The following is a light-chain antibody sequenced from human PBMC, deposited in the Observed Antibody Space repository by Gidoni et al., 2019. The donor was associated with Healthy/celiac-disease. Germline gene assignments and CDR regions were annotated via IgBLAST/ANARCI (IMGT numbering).Light chain of an antibody. V-gene: IGKV1-39*01. CDR3: QQSYSTHT. CDR2: DAS. Sequence: DIQMTQSPSSLSASVGDRVTITCRASQSISSYLNWYQQKPGKAPKLLIYDASSLQSGVPSRFSGSGSGTDFTLTISSLQPEDFATYYCQQSYSTHTFGQGTKLEIK. J-gene: IGKJ2*01. CDR1: QSISSY.